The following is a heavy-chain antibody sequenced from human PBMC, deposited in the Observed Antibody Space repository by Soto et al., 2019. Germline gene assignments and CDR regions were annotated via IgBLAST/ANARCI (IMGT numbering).Heavy chain of an antibody. J-gene: IGHJ4*02. CDR3: AHTHNGYYEDFDY. CDR2: IYWDDDK. CDR1: GLSLSTSGVG. Sequence: QITLKESGPTLVKPTQTLTLTCTFSGLSLSTSGVGVGWIRQPPGKAPEWLAVIYWDDDKRYSPSLKNRLTITQDTSKNQVVLSMTNRDPVDTATYYCAHTHNGYYEDFDYWGQGALVTVAS. V-gene: IGHV2-5*02. D-gene: IGHD3-22*01.